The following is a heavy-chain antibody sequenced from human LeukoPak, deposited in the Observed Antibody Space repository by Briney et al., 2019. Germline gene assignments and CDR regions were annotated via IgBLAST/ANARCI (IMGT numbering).Heavy chain of an antibody. Sequence: ETLTLTCAVYGGSFSGYYWSWIRQPPGKGLEWVSGISGSGVITYYADSVKGRFTISRDNSKNTLDLQMNSLRAEDTAVYYCAKDDAWVRYQDWGQGTLVTVSS. V-gene: IGHV3-23*01. CDR3: AKDDAWVRYQD. J-gene: IGHJ4*02. CDR1: GGSFSGYY. D-gene: IGHD5-12*01. CDR2: ISGSGVIT.